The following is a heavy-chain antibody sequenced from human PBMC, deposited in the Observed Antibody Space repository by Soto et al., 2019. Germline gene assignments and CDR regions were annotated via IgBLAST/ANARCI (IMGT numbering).Heavy chain of an antibody. Sequence: QVQLVQSGAEVKKPGSSVKVSCKATGVTLSSYAISWVRQAPGHGLEWLGGIIPVFGTADYAQKFQGRVTITADKSTSTAYMELNSLTSEDTAVYYCARDLRMVENGANWCDPWGQGTLVTVSS. V-gene: IGHV1-69*06. D-gene: IGHD2-8*01. CDR2: IIPVFGTA. CDR1: GVTLSSYA. J-gene: IGHJ5*02. CDR3: ARDLRMVENGANWCDP.